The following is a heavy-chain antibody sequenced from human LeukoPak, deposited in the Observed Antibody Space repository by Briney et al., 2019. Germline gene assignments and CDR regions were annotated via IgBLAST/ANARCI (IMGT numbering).Heavy chain of an antibody. J-gene: IGHJ4*02. Sequence: SETLSLTCTVSGGSISSYYWSWIRQPAGKGLEWIGRIYTSGSTNYNPSLKSRVTMSVDTSKNQFSLKLSSVTAADTAAYYCARESQSIAARRFDYWGQGTLVTVSS. CDR1: GGSISSYY. CDR3: ARESQSIAARRFDY. V-gene: IGHV4-4*07. CDR2: IYTSGST. D-gene: IGHD6-6*01.